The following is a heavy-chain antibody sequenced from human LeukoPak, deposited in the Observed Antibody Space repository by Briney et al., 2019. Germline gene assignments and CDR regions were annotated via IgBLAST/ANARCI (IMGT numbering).Heavy chain of an antibody. V-gene: IGHV3-7*01. D-gene: IGHD6-13*01. Sequence: GGSLRLSCAAFGFTFSSYRMTWVRQAPGKGLEWVANIDEDGGEIYYVDSVKGRFTISRDNAKKSLFLQMNSLRAEDTSVYYCARVGTSSWYVWGQGTVVTVSS. CDR1: GFTFSSYR. CDR2: IDEDGGEI. CDR3: ARVGTSSWYV. J-gene: IGHJ4*02.